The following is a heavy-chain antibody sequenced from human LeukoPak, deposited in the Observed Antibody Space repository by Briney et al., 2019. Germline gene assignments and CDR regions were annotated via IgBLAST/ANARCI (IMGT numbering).Heavy chain of an antibody. CDR2: IYYSGST. CDR3: ARPRWPNVAFDI. J-gene: IGHJ3*02. D-gene: IGHD4-23*01. V-gene: IGHV4-31*03. CDR1: GDSISRGGYY. Sequence: SQTLSLTCTVSGDSISRGGYYWRWIRQHPGKGLEWIGYIYYSGSTYYNPSLKSRVTISVDTSKNQFSLKLSSVTAADTAVYYCARPRWPNVAFDIWGQGTMVTVSS.